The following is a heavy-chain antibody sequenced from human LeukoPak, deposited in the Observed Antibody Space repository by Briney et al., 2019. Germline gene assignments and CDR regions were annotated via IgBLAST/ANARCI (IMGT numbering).Heavy chain of an antibody. D-gene: IGHD4-17*01. CDR3: ARAPAVTTSRNWFGS. CDR2: INTGDNT. Sequence: PGGSLRLSCAASGFTFRFYAMNWVREAPGGGREWVSGINTGDNTFYTDSVKGRFTISRDNSKNTLDLQMNSLRAEDTAVYYCARAPAVTTSRNWFGSWGQGTLVIVSS. V-gene: IGHV3-23*01. CDR1: GFTFRFYA. J-gene: IGHJ5*01.